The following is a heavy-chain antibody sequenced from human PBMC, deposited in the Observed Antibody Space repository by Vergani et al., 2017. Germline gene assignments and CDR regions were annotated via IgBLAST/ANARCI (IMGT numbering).Heavy chain of an antibody. V-gene: IGHV1-18*01. CDR1: SHTFQTYG. D-gene: IGHD1-1*01. J-gene: IGHJ3*01. Sequence: QVQLVQSGAELKKPGASVSVSCKGSSHTFQTYGISWVRQAPGKGLEWMAWIRPYTGHTIYAQKFQDRVTMTADTSTNTAYMELRSLRYDDTAVYFCARVAASNSEGTPNDFDVWGQGTMVTVSS. CDR3: ARVAASNSEGTPNDFDV. CDR2: IRPYTGHT.